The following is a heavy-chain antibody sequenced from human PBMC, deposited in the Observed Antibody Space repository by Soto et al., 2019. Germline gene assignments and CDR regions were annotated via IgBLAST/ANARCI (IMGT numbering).Heavy chain of an antibody. D-gene: IGHD3-10*01. V-gene: IGHV6-1*01. CDR2: TYYRSKWYN. CDR3: AAKVGDSLLGNYYYMDV. CDR1: GDSVSSNSAA. Sequence: SQTLSLTCAISGDSVSSNSAAWNWIRQSPSRGLEWLGRTYYRSKWYNDYAVSVKSRITINPDTSKNQFSLQLNSVTPEDTAVYYCAAKVGDSLLGNYYYMDVWGKGTTVTVSS. J-gene: IGHJ6*03.